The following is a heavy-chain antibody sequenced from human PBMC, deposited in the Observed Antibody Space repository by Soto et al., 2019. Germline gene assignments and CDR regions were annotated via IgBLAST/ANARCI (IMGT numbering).Heavy chain of an antibody. J-gene: IGHJ4*02. D-gene: IGHD3-3*01. Sequence: GGSLRLSCAASGFTFSSYGMHWVRQAPGKGLEWVAVISYDGSNKYYADSVKGRFTISRDNSKNTLYLQMNSLRAEDTAVYYCAKDMLRFLEWLLYVFDYWGQGTLVTVSS. V-gene: IGHV3-30*18. CDR1: GFTFSSYG. CDR2: ISYDGSNK. CDR3: AKDMLRFLEWLLYVFDY.